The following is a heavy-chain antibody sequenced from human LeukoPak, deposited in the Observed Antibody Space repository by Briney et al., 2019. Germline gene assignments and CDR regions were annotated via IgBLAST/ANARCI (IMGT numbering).Heavy chain of an antibody. CDR1: GDSITSGSYY. D-gene: IGHD4-17*01. CDR2: IHYSGKT. J-gene: IGHJ4*02. CDR3: ARDYGDHRVDY. V-gene: IGHV4-39*06. Sequence: SETLSLTCTVSGDSITSGSYYWGWIRQPPGKGLEWIGTIHYSGKTYYNPSLKSRITISIDTSKKQFALKLSSVTAADTAVYYCARDYGDHRVDYWGQGTLVTVSS.